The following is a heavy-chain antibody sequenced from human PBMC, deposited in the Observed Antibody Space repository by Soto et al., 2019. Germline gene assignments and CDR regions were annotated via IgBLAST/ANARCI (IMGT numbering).Heavy chain of an antibody. Sequence: SETLSLTCTVSGGSISSGDYYWSWIRQPPGKGLEWIGYIYYSGSTYYNPSLKSRVTISVDTSKNQFSLKLSSVTAADTAVYYCARAAGTTVGGTYYYYGMDVWGQGTTVTVSS. V-gene: IGHV4-30-4*01. CDR1: GGSISSGDYY. D-gene: IGHD1-7*01. CDR2: IYYSGST. CDR3: ARAAGTTVGGTYYYYGMDV. J-gene: IGHJ6*02.